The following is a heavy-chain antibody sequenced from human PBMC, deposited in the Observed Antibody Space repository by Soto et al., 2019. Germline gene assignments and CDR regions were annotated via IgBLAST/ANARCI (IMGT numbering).Heavy chain of an antibody. J-gene: IGHJ4*02. D-gene: IGHD2-15*01. V-gene: IGHV1-69*05. Sequence: GASVKVSCKASGGTFSSYAISWVRQAPGQGLEWMGGIIPIFGTANYAQKFQGRVTITTDESTSTAYMELSSLRSEDTAVYYCARDGSPPHYCSGGSCYSVSFDYWGQGTLVTVSS. CDR2: IIPIFGTA. CDR1: GGTFSSYA. CDR3: ARDGSPPHYCSGGSCYSVSFDY.